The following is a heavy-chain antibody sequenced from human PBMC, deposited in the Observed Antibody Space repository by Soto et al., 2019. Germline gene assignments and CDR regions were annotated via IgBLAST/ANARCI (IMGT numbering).Heavy chain of an antibody. CDR3: ARVVPAAMYYYYGMDV. J-gene: IGHJ6*02. D-gene: IGHD2-2*01. CDR2: LSYDGSNK. Sequence: QVQLVESGGGVVQPGRSLRLSCAASGFTFSTYAMHWVRQAPGKGLEWVAVLSYDGSNKYYADSVKGRFTISRDNSKNTLYRQMNSLRAEDTAVYYCARVVPAAMYYYYGMDVWGQGTTVTVSS. V-gene: IGHV3-30*03. CDR1: GFTFSTYA.